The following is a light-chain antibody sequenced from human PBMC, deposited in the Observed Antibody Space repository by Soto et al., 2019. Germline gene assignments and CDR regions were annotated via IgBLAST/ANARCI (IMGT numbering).Light chain of an antibody. CDR3: QQYNSYSYT. CDR2: KAS. Sequence: DIQMTQSPSTLSAYVGDRVTITCRASQSISSWLAWYQQKPGKAPKRLIYKASSLESGVPSRFSGSGSGTEFTLTISSLQPDDFATYYCQQYNSYSYTFGQGTKLQIK. V-gene: IGKV1-5*03. CDR1: QSISSW. J-gene: IGKJ2*01.